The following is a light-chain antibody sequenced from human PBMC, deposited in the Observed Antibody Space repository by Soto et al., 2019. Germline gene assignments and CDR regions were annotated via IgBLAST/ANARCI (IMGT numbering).Light chain of an antibody. Sequence: QSVLTQPSSVSGTPGQRVSISCCGSNFNVGSNTVNWYQQLPGAAPKLLIYTDNQRPSRVPDRFSGSKSGTSASLAISGLLSEDEADYYRAAWDDGLRAVVFGGGTKLTVL. J-gene: IGLJ2*01. CDR1: NFNVGSNT. CDR3: AAWDDGLRAVV. V-gene: IGLV1-44*01. CDR2: TDN.